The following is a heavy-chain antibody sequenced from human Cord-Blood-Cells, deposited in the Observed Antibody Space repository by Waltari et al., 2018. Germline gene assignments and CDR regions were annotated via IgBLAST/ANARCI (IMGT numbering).Heavy chain of an antibody. CDR1: GFTFDDYA. D-gene: IGHD6-19*01. V-gene: IGHV3-9*01. J-gene: IGHJ4*02. Sequence: EVQLVESGGGLVQPGRSLRLSCAASGFTFDDYAMHWVRQAPGKGLEGVSGISWNSGSIGYADSVKGRFTISRDNAKNSLYLQMNSLRAEDTALYYCAKDMGIAVAGTRFDYWGQGTLVTVSS. CDR2: ISWNSGSI. CDR3: AKDMGIAVAGTRFDY.